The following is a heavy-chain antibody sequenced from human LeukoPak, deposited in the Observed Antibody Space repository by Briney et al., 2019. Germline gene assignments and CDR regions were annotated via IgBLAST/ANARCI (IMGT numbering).Heavy chain of an antibody. CDR1: GYTFTGYY. Sequence: ASVKVSCKASGYTFTGYYMHWVRQAPGQGLEWMGWINPNSGGTNYAQKFQGWVTMTRDTSISTAYMELSRLRSDDTAVYYCAGEGIAVAGFDYWGQGTLVTVSS. V-gene: IGHV1-2*04. CDR3: AGEGIAVAGFDY. CDR2: INPNSGGT. J-gene: IGHJ4*02. D-gene: IGHD6-19*01.